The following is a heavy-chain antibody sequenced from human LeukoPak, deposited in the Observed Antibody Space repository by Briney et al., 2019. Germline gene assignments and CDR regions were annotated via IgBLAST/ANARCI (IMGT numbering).Heavy chain of an antibody. D-gene: IGHD2-21*02. CDR1: GFTFSSYS. CDR2: ISGSNNTI. Sequence: RPGGSLRLSCAASGFTFSSYSMNWVRQAPGKGLEWVSYISGSNNTIYYADSVKGRFTISRDNAKNSLNLQMNSLRDEDTAVYYCARSTYCGGDCYPALGYWGRGTLVTVSS. V-gene: IGHV3-48*02. J-gene: IGHJ4*02. CDR3: ARSTYCGGDCYPALGY.